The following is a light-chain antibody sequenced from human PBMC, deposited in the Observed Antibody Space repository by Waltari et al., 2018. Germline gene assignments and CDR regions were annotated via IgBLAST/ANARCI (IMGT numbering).Light chain of an antibody. J-gene: IGLJ1*01. CDR1: KLGDNY. CDR3: QAWDSRTGV. CDR2: QDN. Sequence: SYELTQPPSVSVTPGQTASITCSGDKLGDNYASWYQQKPGQSPVLVIYQDNKRPSGIPERISGSNSGNTATLTISGTQTMDEADYYCQAWDSRTGVFGTGTKVTVL. V-gene: IGLV3-1*01.